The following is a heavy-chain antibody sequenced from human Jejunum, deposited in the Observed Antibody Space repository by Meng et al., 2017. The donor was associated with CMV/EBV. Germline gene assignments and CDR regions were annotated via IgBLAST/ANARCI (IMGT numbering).Heavy chain of an antibody. V-gene: IGHV3-21*01. J-gene: IGHJ6*02. D-gene: IGHD6-19*01. CDR3: ARDLLFTRLEVAGGYFYGMDV. CDR1: YN. Sequence: YNMIWVRQAPGKGLEWVSSISSSSSYIYYADSVKGRFTISRDNAKNSLYLQMNSLRAEDTAVYYCARDLLFTRLEVAGGYFYGMDVWGQGTTVTVSS. CDR2: ISSSSSYI.